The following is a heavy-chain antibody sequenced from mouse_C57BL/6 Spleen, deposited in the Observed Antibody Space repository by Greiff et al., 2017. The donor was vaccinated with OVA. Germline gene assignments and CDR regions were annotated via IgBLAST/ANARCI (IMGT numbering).Heavy chain of an antibody. D-gene: IGHD1-1*01. CDR1: GYSFTGYY. J-gene: IGHJ4*01. V-gene: IGHV1-31*01. CDR3: ARLDGSSYLYAMDY. CDR2: IYPYNGVS. Sequence: VHVKQSGPELVKPGASVKISCKASGYSFTGYYMHWVKQSHGNILDWIGYIYPYNGVSSYNQKFKGKATLTVDKSSSTAYMELRSLTSEDSAVYYCARLDGSSYLYAMDYWGQGTSVTVSS.